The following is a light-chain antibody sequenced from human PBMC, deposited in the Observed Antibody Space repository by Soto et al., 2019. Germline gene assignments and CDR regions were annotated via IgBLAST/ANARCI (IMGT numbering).Light chain of an antibody. CDR2: AAS. Sequence: AVLLTQSPSSFSASTGDRATITCRASQDIHNYLAWYQQVPGKAPKLLLYAASILQTGVPSRFSGSGSGTDFTLTIDGLPSEDFATYFCQHYYNYPWTFGQGTTLE. J-gene: IGKJ1*01. CDR3: QHYYNYPWT. CDR1: QDIHNY. V-gene: IGKV1-8*01.